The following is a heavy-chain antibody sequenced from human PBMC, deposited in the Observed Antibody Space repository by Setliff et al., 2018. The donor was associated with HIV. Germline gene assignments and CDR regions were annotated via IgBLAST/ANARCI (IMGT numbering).Heavy chain of an antibody. D-gene: IGHD3-10*01. CDR2: IRSKAYGGTT. CDR1: GFTFGDYA. V-gene: IGHV3-49*04. J-gene: IGHJ6*03. CDR3: GRAKSWYYYMDV. Sequence: GGSLRLSCTASGFTFGDYAMSWVRQAPGKGLEWVGFIRSKAYGGTTEYAASVKGRFTISRDDSKSIAYLQMNSLKAEDTAVYYCGRAKSWYYYMDVWGKGTTVTVS.